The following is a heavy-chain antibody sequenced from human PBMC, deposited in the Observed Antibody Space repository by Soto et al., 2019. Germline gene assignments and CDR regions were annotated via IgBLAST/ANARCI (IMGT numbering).Heavy chain of an antibody. Sequence: LRLSCAASGFTFSTYALSWVRQAPGKGLEWVSAISANGQGIYYADSVRGRFTISRDNSKNTIFLHMVSLRAEDTAVYYCAKDRNYPRDQFHYWGQGTLVTVSS. CDR2: ISANGQGI. D-gene: IGHD1-7*01. CDR1: GFTFSTYA. V-gene: IGHV3-23*01. CDR3: AKDRNYPRDQFHY. J-gene: IGHJ4*02.